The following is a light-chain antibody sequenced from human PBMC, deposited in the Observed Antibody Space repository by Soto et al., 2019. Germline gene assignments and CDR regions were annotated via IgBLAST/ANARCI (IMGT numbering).Light chain of an antibody. CDR3: SSYTRSSTAV. V-gene: IGLV2-14*01. CDR1: SSDVGAYNY. CDR2: EVS. Sequence: QSALTQPASVSGSPGQSITISCTGSSSDVGAYNYVSWYQQHPGKAPKLIIYEVSNRPSGVSDRFSGSKSGNTASLTISGLQAEDEADYYCSSYTRSSTAVFGGGTKLTVL. J-gene: IGLJ2*01.